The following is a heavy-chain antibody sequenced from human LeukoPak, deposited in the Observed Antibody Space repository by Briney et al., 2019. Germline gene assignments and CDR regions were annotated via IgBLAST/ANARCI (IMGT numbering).Heavy chain of an antibody. CDR3: ARQQLVPGGEYFDY. Sequence: GRSLRLSCAASGFIFSTYGMHWVRQAPGKGLEWVAVISYDGSNKYHADSVKGRFTVSRDNSKNTLYLQMNSLRAEDTAVYYCARQQLVPGGEYFDYWGQGTLVTVSS. V-gene: IGHV3-30*03. D-gene: IGHD6-13*01. CDR2: ISYDGSNK. CDR1: GFIFSTYG. J-gene: IGHJ4*02.